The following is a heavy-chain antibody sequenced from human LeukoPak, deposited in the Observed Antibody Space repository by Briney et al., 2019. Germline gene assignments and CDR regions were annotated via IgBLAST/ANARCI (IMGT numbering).Heavy chain of an antibody. V-gene: IGHV3-53*01. D-gene: IGHD6-13*01. Sequence: VTTIYIGGTTYYADSVKGRFTISRDQANNTLYLQMNTLRDEDTAVYYCARGPRYSFYWGQGTLVSVSS. CDR3: ARGPRYSFY. CDR2: IYIGGTT. J-gene: IGHJ4*02.